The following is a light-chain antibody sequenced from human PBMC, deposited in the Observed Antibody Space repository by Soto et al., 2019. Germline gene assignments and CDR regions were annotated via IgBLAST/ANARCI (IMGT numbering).Light chain of an antibody. CDR1: NSNIGVGFD. J-gene: IGLJ1*01. V-gene: IGLV1-40*01. CDR3: ASWDDSLNGLYV. Sequence: QSVLTQPPSVSGAPGQTVTISCTGSNSNIGVGFDVHWYQQIPGTAPKLVLYNNNQWPSGVPDRFSGSKSGTSGSLAISGLQSEDEADYYCASWDDSLNGLYVFGTGTKVTV. CDR2: NNN.